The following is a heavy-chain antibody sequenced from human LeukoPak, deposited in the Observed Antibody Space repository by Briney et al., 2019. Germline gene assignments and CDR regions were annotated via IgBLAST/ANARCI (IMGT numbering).Heavy chain of an antibody. D-gene: IGHD7-27*01. CDR2: IDNRGST. CDR3: ARDSNWGFQ. CDR1: GGSFNFYF. V-gene: IGHV4-34*01. J-gene: IGHJ4*02. Sequence: PSETLSLTCTVSGGSFNFYFWHWIRQPSGKGLEWLADIDNRGSTQYNSSLRGRGTISVDTSRNHVSLRLTSVTAADTAVYFCARDSNWGFQWGPGTLVTVSS.